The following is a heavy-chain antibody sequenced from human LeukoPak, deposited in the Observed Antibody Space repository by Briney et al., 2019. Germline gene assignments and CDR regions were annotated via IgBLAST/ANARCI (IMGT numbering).Heavy chain of an antibody. CDR2: ISIDGSRT. V-gene: IGHV3-74*01. CDR3: ARDRSDILTEPLYYFDY. CDR1: GFTLSSHW. J-gene: IGHJ4*02. D-gene: IGHD3-9*01. Sequence: GGSLRLSCAASGFTLSSHWMHWVRQAPGKGLVWVSRISIDGSRTTYADSVKGRFTISRDNAKNMLYLQMNSLRAEDTAVYYCARDRSDILTEPLYYFDYWGQGTLVTVSS.